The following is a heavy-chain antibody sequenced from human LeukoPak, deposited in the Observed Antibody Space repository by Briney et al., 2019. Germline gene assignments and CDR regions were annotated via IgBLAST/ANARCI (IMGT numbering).Heavy chain of an antibody. CDR3: AKDQESFIPENFDY. V-gene: IGHV3-30*02. CDR2: IRYDGSNK. D-gene: IGHD2/OR15-2a*01. J-gene: IGHJ4*02. CDR1: GFTFSSYG. Sequence: PGGSLRLSCAASGFTFSSYGMHWVRQAPGKGLEWVAFIRYDGSNKYYADSVKGRFTISRDNSKNTLYLQMNSLRAEDTAVYYCAKDQESFIPENFDYWGQGTLVAVSS.